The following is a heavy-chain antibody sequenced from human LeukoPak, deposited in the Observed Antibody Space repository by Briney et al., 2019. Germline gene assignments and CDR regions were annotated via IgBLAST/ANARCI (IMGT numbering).Heavy chain of an antibody. Sequence: GGSLRLSCAVSGFTFRSYWMSWVRQAPGKGLEWVANIKQDGSEQYYVDSVKGRFTISRDNAKKSLYLQMNTLRVEDTAVYYCTRVVSSSGGFDYWGQGTLVTASS. V-gene: IGHV3-7*01. J-gene: IGHJ4*02. CDR3: TRVVSSSGGFDY. CDR1: GFTFRSYW. CDR2: IKQDGSEQ. D-gene: IGHD6-13*01.